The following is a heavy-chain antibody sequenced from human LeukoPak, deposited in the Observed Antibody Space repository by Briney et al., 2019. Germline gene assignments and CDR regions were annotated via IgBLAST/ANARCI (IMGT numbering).Heavy chain of an antibody. CDR1: GDSVSSNSTS. V-gene: IGHV6-1*01. D-gene: IGHD3-22*01. Sequence: SQTHTLPCAISGDSVSSNSTSWNWFRQSPSRGLEWLGRTFYTSKWNNDYAVSVKSRLTINADTSKNHCSLQLNSVTSEDADVYYCARRRYYDYNGFCALWGQNTLVTVSS. CDR3: ARRRYYDYNGFCAL. CDR2: TFYTSKWNN. J-gene: IGHJ1*01.